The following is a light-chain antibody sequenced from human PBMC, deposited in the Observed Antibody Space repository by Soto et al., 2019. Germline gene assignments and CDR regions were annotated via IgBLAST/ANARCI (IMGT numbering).Light chain of an antibody. Sequence: DIVMTQSPDSLAVSLGDRATINCKSSQSLLFSSTNNHNLAWFQQKPGQPPKLLIYWASTRESGVQDRFSGSGSGTDFTLTISSLQAEDVAVYYCQQYYSIPFTFGPGPKVDIK. CDR1: QSLLFSSTNNHN. J-gene: IGKJ3*01. CDR3: QQYYSIPFT. V-gene: IGKV4-1*01. CDR2: WAS.